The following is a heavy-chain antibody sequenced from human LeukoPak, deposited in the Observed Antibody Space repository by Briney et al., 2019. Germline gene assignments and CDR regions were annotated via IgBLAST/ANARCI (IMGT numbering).Heavy chain of an antibody. Sequence: ASVKVSCKASGYTFTSYYMHWVRQASGQGLEWMGIINPSGGSTSYAQKFQGRVTMTRDMSTSTVYMELSSLRSEDTAVYYCARVDRYHYYLDVWGKGTTVTVSS. CDR1: GYTFTSYY. CDR2: INPSGGST. J-gene: IGHJ6*03. V-gene: IGHV1-46*01. CDR3: ARVDRYHYYLDV.